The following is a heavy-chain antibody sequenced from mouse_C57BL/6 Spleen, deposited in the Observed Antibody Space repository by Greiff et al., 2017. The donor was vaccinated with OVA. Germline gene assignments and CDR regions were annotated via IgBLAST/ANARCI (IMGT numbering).Heavy chain of an antibody. J-gene: IGHJ2*01. CDR2: IDPSDSYT. V-gene: IGHV1-50*01. D-gene: IGHD1-1*01. Sequence: QVHVKQPGAELVKPGASVKLSCKASGYTFTSYWMQWVKQRPGQGLEWIGEIDPSDSYTNYNQKFKGKATLTVDTSSSTAYMQLSSLTSEDSAVYYCARSLSTVPHYFDYWGQGTTLTVSS. CDR3: ARSLSTVPHYFDY. CDR1: GYTFTSYW.